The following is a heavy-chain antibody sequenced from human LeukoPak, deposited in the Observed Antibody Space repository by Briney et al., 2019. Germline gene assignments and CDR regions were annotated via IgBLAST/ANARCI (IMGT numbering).Heavy chain of an antibody. J-gene: IGHJ4*02. CDR1: GYTFTSYG. Sequence: ASVKVSCKASGYTFTSYGISWVRQAPGQGLEWMGRINPNSGDTNYAQKFQGRVTMTRDTSISTAYMELSRLRSDDTAVYYCATWAGCSGGSCYSRTDYWGQGTLVTVSS. D-gene: IGHD2-15*01. CDR3: ATWAGCSGGSCYSRTDY. CDR2: INPNSGDT. V-gene: IGHV1-2*06.